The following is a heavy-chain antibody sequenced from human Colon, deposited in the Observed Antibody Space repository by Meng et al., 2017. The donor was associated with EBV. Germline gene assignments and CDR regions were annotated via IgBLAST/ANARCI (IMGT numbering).Heavy chain of an antibody. CDR1: GGSFRDYY. J-gene: IGHJ5*02. V-gene: IGHV4-34*01. D-gene: IGHD3-10*01. Sequence: QVQLQQWGAGLLSASETLPRSCAVYGGSFRDYYWTWIRHPPVKGLEWIGEIDHRGNTKYNPSLKSRVTISLDTSKKQFSLKVSSVTAADSAVYYCARRGPSGNFSPWSQGALVTVSS. CDR2: IDHRGNT. CDR3: ARRGPSGNFSP.